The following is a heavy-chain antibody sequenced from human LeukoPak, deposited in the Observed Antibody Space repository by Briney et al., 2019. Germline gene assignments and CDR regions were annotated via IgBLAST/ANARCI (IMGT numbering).Heavy chain of an antibody. J-gene: IGHJ4*02. Sequence: PSETLSLTCPVSGDSISSYYWSWVRQAPGKELEWIAYIYYSGRTNYNPSLKSRVTMSIDTSKNNFSLNLSSVTAADTAVYYCASTSGSYIFDYWGQGILVTVSS. V-gene: IGHV4-59*01. CDR2: IYYSGRT. CDR3: ASTSGSYIFDY. D-gene: IGHD1-26*01. CDR1: GDSISSYY.